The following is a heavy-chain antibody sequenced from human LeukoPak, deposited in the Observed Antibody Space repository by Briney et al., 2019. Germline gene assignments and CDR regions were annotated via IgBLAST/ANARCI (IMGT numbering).Heavy chain of an antibody. Sequence: SETLSLTCAVYGGSFSGYYWSWIRQPPGKGLEWIGEINRSGSTNYNPSLKSRVTISVDTSKNQFSLKLSSVTAADTAVYYCARGRHFTYYYDSSGYSANYYMDVWGKGTTVTVSS. CDR2: INRSGST. CDR1: GGSFSGYY. CDR3: ARGRHFTYYYDSSGYSANYYMDV. V-gene: IGHV4-34*01. D-gene: IGHD3-22*01. J-gene: IGHJ6*03.